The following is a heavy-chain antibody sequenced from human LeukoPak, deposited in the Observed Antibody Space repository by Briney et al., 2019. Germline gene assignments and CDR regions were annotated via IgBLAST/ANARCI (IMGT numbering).Heavy chain of an antibody. D-gene: IGHD3-22*01. CDR2: ISYDGSK. CDR1: GFTFSNHW. J-gene: IGHJ4*02. Sequence: GGSLRLSCVASGFTFSNHWMSWVRQAPGKGLEWVAVISYDGSKFYGDSVKGRFTISRDNSKNTLDLQMNSLRPEDTAVYYCVKGHYYDTYGQYSYAEYWGQGARVTVSS. V-gene: IGHV3-30*18. CDR3: VKGHYYDTYGQYSYAEY.